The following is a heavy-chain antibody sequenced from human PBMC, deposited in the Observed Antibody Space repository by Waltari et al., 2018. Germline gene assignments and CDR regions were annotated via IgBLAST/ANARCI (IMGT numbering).Heavy chain of an antibody. Sequence: QVQLVQSGAEVKKPGSSVKVSCKASGGTFSSYDIRGVRQAPGQGLEWMGGIIPILGIANYAQKFQGRVTITADKSTSTAYMELSSLRSEDTAVYYCAAGATRGPFDYWGQGTLVTVSS. D-gene: IGHD1-26*01. CDR2: IIPILGIA. CDR1: GGTFSSYD. V-gene: IGHV1-69*10. CDR3: AAGATRGPFDY. J-gene: IGHJ4*02.